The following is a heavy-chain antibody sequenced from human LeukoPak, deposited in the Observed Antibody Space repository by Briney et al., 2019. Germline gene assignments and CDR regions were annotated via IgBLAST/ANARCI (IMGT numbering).Heavy chain of an antibody. CDR3: AREWGWLQFPFDY. V-gene: IGHV3-7*01. J-gene: IGHJ4*02. CDR1: GFTFSNYA. Sequence: GGSLRLSCAASGFTFSNYAMSWVRQAPGKGLEWVANIKQDGSEKYYVDPVKGRFTISRDNAKNSLYLQMNSLRAEDTAVYYCAREWGWLQFPFDYWGQGTLVTVSS. CDR2: IKQDGSEK. D-gene: IGHD5-24*01.